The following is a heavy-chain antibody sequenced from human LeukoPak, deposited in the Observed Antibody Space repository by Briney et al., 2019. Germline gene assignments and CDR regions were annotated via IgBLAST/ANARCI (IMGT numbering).Heavy chain of an antibody. CDR2: IDPSDSYT. Sequence: EESLRISCKGSGYSFPTYLIGWVRQMPGKGLEWMGTIDPSDSYTNYSPSFQGHVTISADKSISTAYLQWSSLKASDTAMYYCARRDFYYYAMDVWGQGTTVTVSS. CDR3: ARRDFYYYAMDV. V-gene: IGHV5-10-1*01. J-gene: IGHJ6*02. CDR1: GYSFPTYL.